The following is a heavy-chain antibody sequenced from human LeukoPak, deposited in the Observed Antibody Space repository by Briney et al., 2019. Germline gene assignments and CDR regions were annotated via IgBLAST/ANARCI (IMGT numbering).Heavy chain of an antibody. CDR2: IRQDGSDK. CDR1: GFTIISYW. Sequence: PGGSLRLSCSASGFTIISYWMSCVRHAPPKEPEWLANIRQDGSDKHYVDSVKGRFTISRDNAKNSLYLQMNSLSAEDTAVYYCARHSRGSPIDDWGQGTLVTVSS. CDR3: ARHSRGSPIDD. D-gene: IGHD2-15*01. J-gene: IGHJ4*02. V-gene: IGHV3-7*01.